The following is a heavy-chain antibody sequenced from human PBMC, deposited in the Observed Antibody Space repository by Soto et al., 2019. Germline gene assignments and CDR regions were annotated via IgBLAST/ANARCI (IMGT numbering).Heavy chain of an antibody. V-gene: IGHV3-23*01. D-gene: IGHD3-9*01. CDR3: AAHGDGYNTILYFDY. CDR2: ISGSGGSI. CDR1: GFTFTTYA. J-gene: IGHJ4*02. Sequence: GSLRLSCAASGFTFTTYAMTWVRQAPGEGLEWVSAISGSGGSIYYADSVKGRLTISRDISKNTLYLQMNSLRADDTAIYYCAAHGDGYNTILYFDYWGLGTLVTVS.